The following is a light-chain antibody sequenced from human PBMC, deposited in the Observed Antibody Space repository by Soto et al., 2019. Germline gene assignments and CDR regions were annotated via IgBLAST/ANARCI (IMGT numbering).Light chain of an antibody. J-gene: IGLJ3*02. CDR2: EDS. V-gene: IGLV2-23*01. CDR3: CSYASSSTYWV. CDR1: SSDAGSYNF. Sequence: QSALTQHASVSGSPGQSITISCTGTSSDAGSYNFVSWYQQHPGKAPKVMIYEDSKRPSGVSNRFSGSKSGNTASLTISGLQAEDEADYYCCSYASSSTYWVFGVGTKVTVL.